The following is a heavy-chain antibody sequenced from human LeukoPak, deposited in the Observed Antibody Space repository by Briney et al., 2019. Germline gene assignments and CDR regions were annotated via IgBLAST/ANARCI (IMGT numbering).Heavy chain of an antibody. D-gene: IGHD5-12*01. J-gene: IGHJ4*02. CDR2: ISSSGSTI. Sequence: GGSLRLSCAASGFTFSSYAMSWVRQAPGKGLEWVSYISSSGSTIYYADSVKGRFTISRDNAKNSLYLQMNSLRAEDTAVYYCASLFIVATIRDYFDYWGQGTLVTVSS. CDR1: GFTFSSYA. CDR3: ASLFIVATIRDYFDY. V-gene: IGHV3-48*03.